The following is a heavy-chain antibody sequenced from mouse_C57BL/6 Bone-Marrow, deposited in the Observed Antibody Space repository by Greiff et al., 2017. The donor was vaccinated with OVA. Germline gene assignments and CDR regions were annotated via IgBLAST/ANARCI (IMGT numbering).Heavy chain of an antibody. CDR3: ARDLVTTRFYWYFDV. CDR2: ISYDGSN. Sequence: DVQLVESGPGLVKPSQSLSLTCSVTGYSITSGYYWNWIRQFPGNKLEWMGYISYDGSNNYNPSLKNRISITRDTSKNQFFLKLNSVTTEDTATYYCARDLVTTRFYWYFDVWGTGTTVTVSS. J-gene: IGHJ1*03. D-gene: IGHD2-5*01. V-gene: IGHV3-6*01. CDR1: GYSITSGYY.